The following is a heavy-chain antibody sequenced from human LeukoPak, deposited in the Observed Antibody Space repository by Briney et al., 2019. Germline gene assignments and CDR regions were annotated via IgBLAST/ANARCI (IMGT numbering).Heavy chain of an antibody. J-gene: IGHJ4*02. CDR2: ISGSGGST. D-gene: IGHD1-14*01. CDR3: AKARVATGDY. CDR1: GFIFSSYA. V-gene: IGHV3-23*01. Sequence: GGSLRLSCAASGFIFSSYAMSWVRQAPGKGLEWVSAISGSGGSTYYADPVKGRFTISRDNSKNTLYLQMNSLRAEDTAVYYCAKARVATGDYWGQGTLVTVSS.